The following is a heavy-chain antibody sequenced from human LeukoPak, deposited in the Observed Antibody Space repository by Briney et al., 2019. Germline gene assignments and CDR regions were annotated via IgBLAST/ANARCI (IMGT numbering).Heavy chain of an antibody. D-gene: IGHD6-13*01. Sequence: SETLSLTCTVSGGSISSYYWSWIRQPPGKGLEWIGYIYYSGSTNYNPSLKSRVTILVDTSKNQFSLKLSSVTAADTAVYYCASGDGQQLVLSYWGQGTLVTVSS. J-gene: IGHJ4*02. CDR1: GGSISSYY. V-gene: IGHV4-59*01. CDR2: IYYSGST. CDR3: ASGDGQQLVLSY.